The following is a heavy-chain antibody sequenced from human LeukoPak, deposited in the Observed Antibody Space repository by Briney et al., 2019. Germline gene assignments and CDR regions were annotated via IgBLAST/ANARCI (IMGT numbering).Heavy chain of an antibody. J-gene: IGHJ6*03. CDR3: ARDGDFRGYDFWSGYYTGQRYHYYYYMDV. CDR1: GDSVSSNSAA. CDR2: TYYRSKWYN. D-gene: IGHD3-3*01. Sequence: SQTLSLTCAISGDSVSSNSAAWNWIRQSPSRGLEWLGRTYYRSKWYNDYAVSVKSRITINPDTSKNQFSLQLNAVTPEDTAVYHCARDGDFRGYDFWSGYYTGQRYHYYYYMDVWGKGTTVTVSS. V-gene: IGHV6-1*01.